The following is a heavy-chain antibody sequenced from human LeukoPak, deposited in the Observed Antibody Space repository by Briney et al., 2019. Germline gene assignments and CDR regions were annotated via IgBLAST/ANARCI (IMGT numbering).Heavy chain of an antibody. CDR3: SRDLPRTSGP. V-gene: IGHV3-74*01. J-gene: IGHJ5*02. D-gene: IGHD3-10*01. CDR1: GFSFSTSW. Sequence: PGGSLRLSCAASGFSFSTSWMHWARQTPGKGLAWVSHINSDGRRVNYADAVMGRFTISRDNANNMLYLQMNSLRPEDTAIYYCSRDLPRTSGPWGQATLVTVSS. CDR2: INSDGRRV.